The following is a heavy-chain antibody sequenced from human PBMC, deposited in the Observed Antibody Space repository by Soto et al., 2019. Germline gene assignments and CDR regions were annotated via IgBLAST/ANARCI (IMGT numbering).Heavy chain of an antibody. CDR2: IYYSGST. J-gene: IGHJ5*02. D-gene: IGHD4-4*01. Sequence: PSETLSLTCTVSGGSISSGDYYWSWIRQPPGKGLEWIGYIYYSGSTYYNPSLKSRVTISEDTSKNQFSLKLSSETAADTAVYYCASNPASQYSNYVLPNWFDPWGQGTLVTVSS. CDR1: GGSISSGDYY. V-gene: IGHV4-30-4*01. CDR3: ASNPASQYSNYVLPNWFDP.